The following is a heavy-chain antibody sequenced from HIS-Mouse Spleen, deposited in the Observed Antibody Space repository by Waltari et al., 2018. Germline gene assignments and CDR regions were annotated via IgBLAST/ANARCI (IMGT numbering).Heavy chain of an antibody. D-gene: IGHD4-17*01. V-gene: IGHV3-30-3*01. J-gene: IGHJ5*02. CDR3: ARDSYRSVGMTTVTYARWFDP. Sequence: VAVISYDGSNKYYADSVKGRFTISRDNSKNTLYLQMNSLRAEDTAVYYCARDSYRSVGMTTVTYARWFDPWGQGTLVTVSS. CDR2: ISYDGSNK.